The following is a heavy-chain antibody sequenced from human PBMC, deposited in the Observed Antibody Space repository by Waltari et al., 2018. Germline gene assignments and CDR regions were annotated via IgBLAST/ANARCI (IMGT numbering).Heavy chain of an antibody. Sequence: QVQLVQSGAEVKKPGASVKVSCKASGYTFTSYAMHWVRKAPGQRLEWMGWINAGNGNTKYSQKFQGRVTITRDTSASTAYMELSSLRSEDTAVYYCARDYDFWSGYYSCDYWGQGTLVTVSS. J-gene: IGHJ4*02. CDR2: INAGNGNT. CDR1: GYTFTSYA. V-gene: IGHV1-3*01. D-gene: IGHD3-3*01. CDR3: ARDYDFWSGYYSCDY.